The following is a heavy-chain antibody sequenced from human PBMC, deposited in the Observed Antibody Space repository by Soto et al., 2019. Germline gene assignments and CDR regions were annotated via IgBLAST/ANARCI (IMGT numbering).Heavy chain of an antibody. V-gene: IGHV1-69*01. CDR2: IIPIFGTA. Sequence: QVQLVQSGAEVKKPGSSVKVSCKASGGTFSSYAISWVRQAPGQGLEWMGGIIPIFGTANYAQKFQGRVTITADESTSTAYMELSSLRSEDTAVYYCARAQFYCRGGSCYDYYGMDVWGQGTTVTVSS. D-gene: IGHD2-15*01. J-gene: IGHJ6*02. CDR3: ARAQFYCRGGSCYDYYGMDV. CDR1: GGTFSSYA.